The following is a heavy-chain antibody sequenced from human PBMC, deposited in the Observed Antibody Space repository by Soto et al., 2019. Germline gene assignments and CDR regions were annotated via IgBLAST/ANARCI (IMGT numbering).Heavy chain of an antibody. J-gene: IGHJ4*02. CDR2: IYYSGST. D-gene: IGHD3-22*01. Sequence: SETLSLTCTVSGGSISSGGYYWSRIRQHPGKGLEWIGYIYYSGSTYYNPSLKSRVTISVDTSKNQFSLKLSSVTAADTAVYYCARANYFESSGPFDYWGPGTLVTVSS. V-gene: IGHV4-31*03. CDR1: GGSISSGGYY. CDR3: ARANYFESSGPFDY.